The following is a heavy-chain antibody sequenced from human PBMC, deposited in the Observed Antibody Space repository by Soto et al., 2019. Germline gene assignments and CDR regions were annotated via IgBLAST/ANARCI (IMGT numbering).Heavy chain of an antibody. V-gene: IGHV1-18*01. J-gene: IGHJ3*02. Sequence: ASVKVSCKASGYTFSNYGMSWVRQAPGQGLERRGWISAPSGKTNYAQKFQGRVTITTDASTSTAYMELSSLRSEDTAVYFCARSYKSYDTINAFDIWGQGTMVTVSS. CDR3: ARSYKSYDTINAFDI. CDR2: ISAPSGKT. CDR1: GYTFSNYG. D-gene: IGHD3-10*01.